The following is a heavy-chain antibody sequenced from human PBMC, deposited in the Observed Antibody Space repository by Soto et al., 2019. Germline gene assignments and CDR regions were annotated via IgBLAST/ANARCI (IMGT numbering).Heavy chain of an antibody. V-gene: IGHV5-51*04. J-gene: IGHJ6*02. CDR3: ATLSGYSSDYYYGIEV. CDR2: IYPGDSDT. Sequence: ESLTVSWKACGYRFDYNWIGWVRQMPGKGLEWMGIIYPGDSDTRYTPSFQGQVTFSADRPISTAYLQWTSLKASDTAIYYCATLSGYSSDYYYGIEVWGRGTAVTVSS. CDR1: GYRFDYNW. D-gene: IGHD5-12*01.